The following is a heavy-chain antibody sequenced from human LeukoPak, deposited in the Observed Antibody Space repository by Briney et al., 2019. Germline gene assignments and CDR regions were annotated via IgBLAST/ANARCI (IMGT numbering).Heavy chain of an antibody. J-gene: IGHJ4*02. CDR2: IYQDGSEQ. V-gene: IGHV3-7*05. Sequence: GGSLRLSCAVSGFTFTNYAMSWVRQAPGKGLEWVANIYQDGSEQHYVDSVKGRFTISRDNAKNSLYLQMNSLRAEDTAVYYCTRRAGGSSRRDYWGQGTLVTVSS. D-gene: IGHD2-15*01. CDR1: GFTFTNYA. CDR3: TRRAGGSSRRDY.